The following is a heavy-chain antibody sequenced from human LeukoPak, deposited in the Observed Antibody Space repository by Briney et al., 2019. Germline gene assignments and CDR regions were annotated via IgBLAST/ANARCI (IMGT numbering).Heavy chain of an antibody. CDR1: GFTFSSYG. V-gene: IGHV3-30*02. CDR2: IWYDGSNK. J-gene: IGHJ4*02. Sequence: GGSLRLSCAASGFTFSSYGMHWVRQAPGKGLEWVAVIWYDGSNKYYADSVKGRFTISRDNSKNTLYLQMNSLRAEDTAVYYCAKGASYGVVDYWGQGTLVTVSS. D-gene: IGHD5-18*01. CDR3: AKGASYGVVDY.